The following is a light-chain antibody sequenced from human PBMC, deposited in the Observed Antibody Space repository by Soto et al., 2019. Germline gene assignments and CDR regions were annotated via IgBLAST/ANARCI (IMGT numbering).Light chain of an antibody. CDR2: GAS. V-gene: IGKV3-20*01. CDR3: QQRIT. CDR1: QSVSSSY. Sequence: EIVLTQSPGTLSLSPGERATLSCRASQSVSSSYFAWYQQKPGQAPRLLIYGASSRATGIPDRFSGSGSGTDFTLTISRLEPEDFAVYYCQQRITFGQGTRLEIK. J-gene: IGKJ5*01.